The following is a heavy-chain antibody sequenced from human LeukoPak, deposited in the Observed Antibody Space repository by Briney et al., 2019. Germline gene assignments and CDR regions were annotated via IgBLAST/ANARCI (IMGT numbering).Heavy chain of an antibody. CDR1: GFTFEDYA. V-gene: IGHV3-9*01. CDR2: ISWNSGSI. CDR3: AKAADTAMVSTFDY. Sequence: GGSLRLSCAASGFTFEDYAMHWVRQAPGKGLEWVSGISWNSGSIGYADSVEGRFTISRDNAKNSLYLQMNSLRAEDTALYYCAKAADTAMVSTFDYWGQGTLVTVSS. J-gene: IGHJ4*02. D-gene: IGHD5-18*01.